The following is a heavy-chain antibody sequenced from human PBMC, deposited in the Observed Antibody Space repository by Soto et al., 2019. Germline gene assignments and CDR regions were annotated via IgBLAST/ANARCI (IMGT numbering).Heavy chain of an antibody. V-gene: IGHV3-7*01. J-gene: IGHJ4*02. CDR1: GFNFNNFW. Sequence: EVQLVESGGALVQPGGSLRLSCAASGFNFNNFWMSWVRQAPGKGLEWVATIRQDGSERHYVDSVRGRFTISRDNAENSLFLQVSSLRVEDTAVYYCAGGCDRPSCPSYFDYWGQGTLVAVSS. CDR3: AGGCDRPSCPSYFDY. D-gene: IGHD6-6*01. CDR2: IRQDGSER.